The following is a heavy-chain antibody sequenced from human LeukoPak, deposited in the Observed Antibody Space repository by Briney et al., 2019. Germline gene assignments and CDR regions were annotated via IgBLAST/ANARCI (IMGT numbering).Heavy chain of an antibody. V-gene: IGHV4-4*07. CDR3: AGSSWSRNPFDY. J-gene: IGHJ4*02. D-gene: IGHD6-13*01. CDR1: GGSISSYY. CDR2: IYTSGST. Sequence: PSETLSLTCTVSGGSISSYYWSWIRQPAGKGLEWIGRIYTSGSTNYNPSLKSRVTMSVDTSKNQFFLKLSSVTAADTAVYYCAGSSWSRNPFDYWGQGTLVTVSS.